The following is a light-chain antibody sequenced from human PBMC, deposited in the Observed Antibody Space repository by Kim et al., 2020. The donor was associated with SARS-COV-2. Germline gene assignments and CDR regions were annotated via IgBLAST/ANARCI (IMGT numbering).Light chain of an antibody. CDR2: DVS. CDR1: QDISDN. J-gene: IGKJ4*01. V-gene: IGKV1-33*01. Sequence: ASVGEKVTITSQADQDISDNFNWYQQKPGKAPKLLIYDVSNLETGVPSTFSGSGSGTDFTFTISSLKPEDIATYYCQQYDNVPLTFGGGTKVDIK. CDR3: QQYDNVPLT.